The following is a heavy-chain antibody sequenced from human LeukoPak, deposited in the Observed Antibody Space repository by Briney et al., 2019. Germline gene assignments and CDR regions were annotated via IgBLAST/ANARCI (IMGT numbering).Heavy chain of an antibody. J-gene: IGHJ6*02. Sequence: SETLSLTCTVSGGSISSSSYYWGWIRQPPGKGLEWIGSIYYSGSTYYNPSLKSRVTISVDTSKIQFSLKLSSVTAADTAVYYCARLTDKYYYYGMDVWGQGTTVTVSS. CDR2: IYYSGST. D-gene: IGHD2-15*01. CDR1: GGSISSSSYY. V-gene: IGHV4-39*01. CDR3: ARLTDKYYYYGMDV.